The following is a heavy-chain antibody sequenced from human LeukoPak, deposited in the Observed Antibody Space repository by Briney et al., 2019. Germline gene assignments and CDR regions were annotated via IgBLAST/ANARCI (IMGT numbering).Heavy chain of an antibody. D-gene: IGHD5-18*01. CDR3: ARDRLSAADTAMVGAFDI. CDR2: INPSGGST. V-gene: IGHV1-46*01. Sequence: ASVKVSCKASGYTFTSYYMRWVRQAPGQGLEWMGIINPSGGSTSYAQKFQGRVTITADKSTSTAYMELSSLRSEDTAVYYCARDRLSAADTAMVGAFDIWGQGTMVTVSS. CDR1: GYTFTSYY. J-gene: IGHJ3*02.